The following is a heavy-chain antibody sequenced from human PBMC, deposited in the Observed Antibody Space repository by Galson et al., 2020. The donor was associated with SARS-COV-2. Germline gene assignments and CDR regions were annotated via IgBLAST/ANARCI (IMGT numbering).Heavy chain of an antibody. D-gene: IGHD4-4*01. Sequence: HGESLKISCKGSGYSFTSYWISWVRQMPGKGLEWMGRIDPSDSYTNYSPSFQGHVTISADKSISTAYLQWSSLKASDTAMYYCARQFGGRDHDYSNYLNWFDPWGQGTLVTVSS. CDR2: IDPSDSYT. CDR3: ARQFGGRDHDYSNYLNWFDP. V-gene: IGHV5-10-1*01. J-gene: IGHJ5*02. CDR1: GYSFTSYW.